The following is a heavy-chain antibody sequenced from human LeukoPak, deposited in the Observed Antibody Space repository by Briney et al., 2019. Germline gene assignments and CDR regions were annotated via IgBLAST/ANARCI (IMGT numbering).Heavy chain of an antibody. CDR2: INHSGST. J-gene: IGHJ4*02. CDR3: ARVRDYIWGSYRYDY. D-gene: IGHD3-16*02. Sequence: SETLSLTCAVYGGSFSGYYWSWIRQPPGKGLEWIGEINHSGSTNYNPSLKSRVTISVDTSENQFSLKLSSVTAADTAVYYCARVRDYIWGSYRYDYWGQGTLVTVSS. V-gene: IGHV4-34*01. CDR1: GGSFSGYY.